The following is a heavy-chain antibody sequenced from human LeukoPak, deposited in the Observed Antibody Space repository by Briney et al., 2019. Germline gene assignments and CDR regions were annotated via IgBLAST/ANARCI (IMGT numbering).Heavy chain of an antibody. J-gene: IGHJ4*02. CDR3: STDDGGY. CDR2: IKSKSDGGTT. Sequence: GGSLRLSCAASGFTFSNAYMSWVRQAPGKGLEWVGRIKSKSDGGTTDYAAPVKGRFTISRDDSKTTLYLQMNSLKTEDTAFYYCSTDDGGYWGQGTLVTVSS. CDR1: GFTFSNAY. V-gene: IGHV3-15*01. D-gene: IGHD3-3*01.